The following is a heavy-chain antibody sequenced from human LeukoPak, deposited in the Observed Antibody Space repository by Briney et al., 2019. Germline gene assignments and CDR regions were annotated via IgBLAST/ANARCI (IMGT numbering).Heavy chain of an antibody. CDR1: GYTFTSYG. CDR3: ARDLHHDFWSGYLFDY. Sequence: ASVKVSCKASGYTFTSYGISWVRQAPGQGLEWMGWISAYNGNTNYAQKLQGRVTMTTDTSTSTAYMELRSLRSDDTAVYYCARDLHHDFWSGYLFDYWGQGTLVTVSS. D-gene: IGHD3-3*01. V-gene: IGHV1-18*01. CDR2: ISAYNGNT. J-gene: IGHJ4*02.